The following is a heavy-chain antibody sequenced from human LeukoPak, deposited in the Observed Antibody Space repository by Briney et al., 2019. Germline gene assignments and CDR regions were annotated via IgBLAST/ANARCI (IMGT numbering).Heavy chain of an antibody. CDR1: GGSISSYY. CDR3: ARDQAILGWFDP. CDR2: IYTSGST. V-gene: IGHV4-4*07. Sequence: SETLSLTCTVSGGSISSYYWSWIRQPAGEGLEWIGRIYTSGSTNYNPSLKSRVTMSVDTSKNQFSLKLSSVTAADAAVYYCARDQAILGWFDPWGQGTLVTVSS. D-gene: IGHD1-26*01. J-gene: IGHJ5*02.